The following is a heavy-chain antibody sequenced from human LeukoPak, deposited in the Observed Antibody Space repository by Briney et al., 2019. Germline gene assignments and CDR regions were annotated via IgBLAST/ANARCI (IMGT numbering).Heavy chain of an antibody. J-gene: IGHJ4*02. CDR2: IDTSSDII. CDR1: GFAFNTYT. D-gene: IGHD4-11*01. CDR3: ARDFADYRDFDY. Sequence: GGSLRLSCAASGFAFNTYTMNWFRQAPGKGLEWISYIDTSSDIIYYADSVMGRFTISRDNAKNSLYLQMNSLRGDDAAVYYCARDFADYRDFDYWGQGTLVTVSS. V-gene: IGHV3-48*01.